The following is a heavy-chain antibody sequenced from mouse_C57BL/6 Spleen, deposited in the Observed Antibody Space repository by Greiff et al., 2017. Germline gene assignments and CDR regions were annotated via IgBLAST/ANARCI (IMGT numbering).Heavy chain of an antibody. CDR2: IDPANGNT. Sequence: EVQLQQSVAELVRPGASVKLSCTASGFNIKNTYMHWVKQRPEQGLEWIGRIDPANGNTKYAPKFPGKATITADPSSNTASLQRSSLTSEVTSIYYCARTSVVATRYFDVWGTGTTVTVSS. D-gene: IGHD1-1*01. V-gene: IGHV14-3*01. CDR3: ARTSVVATRYFDV. CDR1: GFNIKNTY. J-gene: IGHJ1*03.